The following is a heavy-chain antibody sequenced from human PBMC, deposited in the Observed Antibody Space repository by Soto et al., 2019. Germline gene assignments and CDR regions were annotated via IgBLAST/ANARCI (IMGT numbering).Heavy chain of an antibody. V-gene: IGHV1-58*01. Sequence: ALVQVSCKASAFTFTSSAVQWVRQARGQRLEWIGWIVVGSGNTNYAKKFQERVTITRDMSTSTAYMELSSLRSEDTAVYYCARIRDTAMTRFDYWGQGTLVTVSS. CDR3: ARIRDTAMTRFDY. J-gene: IGHJ4*02. D-gene: IGHD5-18*01. CDR1: AFTFTSSA. CDR2: IVVGSGNT.